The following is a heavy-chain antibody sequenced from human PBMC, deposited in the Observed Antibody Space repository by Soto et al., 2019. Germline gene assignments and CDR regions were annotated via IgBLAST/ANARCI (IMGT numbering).Heavy chain of an antibody. Sequence: QVQLVESGGGVVQPGRSLRLSCAASGFTFSSYAMHWVRQAPGKGLEWVAVISYAGSNKYYADSVKGRFTISRDNSKNTLSLKMNSLSAEDTAVYYCARDPLWGTAMVLWPFDLWGRGTLVTVSS. CDR1: GFTFSSYA. CDR3: ARDPLWGTAMVLWPFDL. V-gene: IGHV3-30-3*01. CDR2: ISYAGSNK. J-gene: IGHJ2*01. D-gene: IGHD5-18*01.